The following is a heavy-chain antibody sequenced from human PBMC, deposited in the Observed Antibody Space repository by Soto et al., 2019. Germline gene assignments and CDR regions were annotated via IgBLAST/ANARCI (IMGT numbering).Heavy chain of an antibody. J-gene: IGHJ4*02. Sequence: QVQLQESGPGLVKPSETLSLTCTVSGGSISSYYWSWIRQPQGKGLEWVGYIYYSGSSNYNPSHKSRGTISVDTSKNQFSLKLSSVTAADTAVDYCARRYGGNFDYWGQGTLVTVSS. CDR2: IYYSGSS. V-gene: IGHV4-59*08. CDR1: GGSISSYY. D-gene: IGHD2-15*01. CDR3: ARRYGGNFDY.